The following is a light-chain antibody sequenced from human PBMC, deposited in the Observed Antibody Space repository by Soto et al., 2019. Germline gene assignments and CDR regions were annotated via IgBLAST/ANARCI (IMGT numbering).Light chain of an antibody. V-gene: IGKV1-27*01. J-gene: IGKJ5*01. CDR1: QGISSY. CDR3: QRTYNAPT. CDR2: SAS. Sequence: DIQLTQSPSSLSASVGDRVTITGRVSQGISSYLNWYRPKPGKVPKLLIYSASNLQSGVPSRLSVSGSGTDFTLSISSLKPEDVATSYGQRTYNAPTFGQGTRLEIK.